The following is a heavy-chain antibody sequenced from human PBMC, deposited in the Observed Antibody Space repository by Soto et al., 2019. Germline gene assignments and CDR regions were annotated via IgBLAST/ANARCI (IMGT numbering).Heavy chain of an antibody. CDR3: ARGTTYYYDSSGYSLGPPFDP. J-gene: IGHJ5*02. D-gene: IGHD3-22*01. CDR1: GGSISSYY. CDR2: IYYSGST. Sequence: PSETLSLTCTVSGGSISSYYWSWIRQPPEKELEWIGYIYYSGSTNYNPSLKSRVTISVDTSKNQFSLKLSSVTAADTAVYYCARGTTYYYDSSGYSLGPPFDPWGQGTLDTVSS. V-gene: IGHV4-59*01.